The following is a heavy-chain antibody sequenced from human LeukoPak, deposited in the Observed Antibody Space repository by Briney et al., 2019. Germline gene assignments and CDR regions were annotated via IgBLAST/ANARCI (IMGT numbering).Heavy chain of an antibody. V-gene: IGHV1-2*02. CDR1: GYTFTGYY. D-gene: IGHD2-2*01. Sequence: ASVKVSCKASGYTFTGYYMHWVRQAPGQGLEWMGWINPNSGGTNYAQKFQGRVTITRDTSISTAYMELGRLRSDDTAVYYCARDRIVVVPAAKTNYYYYYYMAVWGKGTTVTVSS. J-gene: IGHJ6*03. CDR3: ARDRIVVVPAAKTNYYYYYYMAV. CDR2: INPNSGGT.